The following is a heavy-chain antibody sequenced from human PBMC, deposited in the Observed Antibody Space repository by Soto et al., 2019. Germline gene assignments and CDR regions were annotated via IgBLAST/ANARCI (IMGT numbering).Heavy chain of an antibody. CDR2: INHSGST. J-gene: IGHJ6*02. CDR1: GGSFSGYY. Sequence: SETLSLTCAVYGGSFSGYYWSWIRQPPGKGLEWIGEINHSGSTNYNPSLKSRVTISVDTSKNQFSLKLSSVTAADTAVYYCARIWSGYYYGMDVWGQGTTVTVSS. D-gene: IGHD3-10*02. V-gene: IGHV4-34*01. CDR3: ARIWSGYYYGMDV.